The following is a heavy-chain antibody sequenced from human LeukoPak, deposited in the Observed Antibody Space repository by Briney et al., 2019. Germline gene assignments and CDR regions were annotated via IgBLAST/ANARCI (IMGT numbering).Heavy chain of an antibody. D-gene: IGHD3-10*01. CDR3: ARDRPISGIN. CDR2: IISIFGTA. V-gene: IGHV1-69*13. Sequence: SVKVSCKASGGTFSSYAISWVRQAPGQGLEWMGGIISIFGTANYAQKFQGRVTITADESTSTADMELSSLRSEDTAVYYCARDRPISGINWGQGTLFTVSS. CDR1: GGTFSSYA. J-gene: IGHJ4*02.